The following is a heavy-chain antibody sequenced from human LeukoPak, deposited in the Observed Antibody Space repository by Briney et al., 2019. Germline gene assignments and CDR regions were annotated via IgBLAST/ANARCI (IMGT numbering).Heavy chain of an antibody. CDR2: ISGSVGST. D-gene: IGHD5-12*01. CDR3: AIGRGGYDYRPDY. V-gene: IGHV3-23*01. CDR1: GFTFSSYG. J-gene: IGHJ4*02. Sequence: GGSLRLSCAASGFTFSSYGLSSVRQAPEKGLEWVSGISGSVGSTYYADSVKGRFTNSSDISKSPLYLQIIRREAEDPVGYYGAIGRGGYDYRPDYWGQGALVTVSP.